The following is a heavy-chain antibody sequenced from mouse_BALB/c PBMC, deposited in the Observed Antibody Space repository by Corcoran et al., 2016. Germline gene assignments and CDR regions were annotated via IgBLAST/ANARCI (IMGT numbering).Heavy chain of an antibody. J-gene: IGHJ3*01. V-gene: IGHV1-18*01. CDR2: IDPKNGGT. CDR1: GYTFTEYT. CDR3: TRGDLYYGNYVDLAY. Sequence: EVQLQQSGPEQVKPGASVKISCKTSGYTFTEYTMHWVKQSHGKSLGWVGGIDPKNGGTNFNQNFKGKATLTVDKSSGTAYMERRSLTSEYCAVYYCTRGDLYYGNYVDLAYWGQGTLVTVSA. D-gene: IGHD2-1*01.